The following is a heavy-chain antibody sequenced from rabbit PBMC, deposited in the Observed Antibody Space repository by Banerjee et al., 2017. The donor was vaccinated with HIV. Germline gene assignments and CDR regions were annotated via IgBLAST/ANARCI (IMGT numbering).Heavy chain of an antibody. J-gene: IGHJ3*01. V-gene: IGHV1S45*01. CDR3: ARTYGDGGYYAYKLDL. D-gene: IGHD1-1*01. CDR1: GFSFSSGYD. Sequence: QEQLEESGGDLVKPEGSLTLTCTASGFSFSSGYDMCWVRQAPGKGLEWIGCIYAGSVGTTYYASWAKGRFTISKTSSTTVTLQMTSLTAADTATYFCARTYGDGGYYAYKLDLWGQGTLVTVS. CDR2: IYAGSVGTT.